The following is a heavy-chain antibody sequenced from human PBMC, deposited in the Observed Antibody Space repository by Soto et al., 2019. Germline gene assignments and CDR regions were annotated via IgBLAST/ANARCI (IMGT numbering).Heavy chain of an antibody. V-gene: IGHV3-30*18. D-gene: IGHD6-19*01. CDR2: ISYDGSNK. J-gene: IGHJ6*02. Sequence: WGSLRLSCAASGVPFNSYGMHWVRQAPGKGLEWVAVISYDGSNKYYADSVKGRFTISRDNSKNTLYLQMNGLRAEDTAVYYCAKEGSSSGWYRGDGMDVWGQGTTVTVSS. CDR3: AKEGSSSGWYRGDGMDV. CDR1: GVPFNSYG.